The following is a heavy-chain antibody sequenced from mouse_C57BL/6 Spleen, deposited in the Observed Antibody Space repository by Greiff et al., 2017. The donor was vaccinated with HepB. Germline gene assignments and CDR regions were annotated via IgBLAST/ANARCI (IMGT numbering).Heavy chain of an antibody. V-gene: IGHV1-69*01. CDR3: ASWGGLLLYAMDY. Sequence: QVQLQQPGAELVMPGASVKLSCKASGYTFTSYWMHWVKQRPGQGLEWIGEIDPSDSYTNYNQKFKGKSTLTVDKSSSTAYMQLSSLTSEDSAVYYCASWGGLLLYAMDYWGQGTSVTVSS. CDR2: IDPSDSYT. J-gene: IGHJ4*01. CDR1: GYTFTSYW. D-gene: IGHD2-3*01.